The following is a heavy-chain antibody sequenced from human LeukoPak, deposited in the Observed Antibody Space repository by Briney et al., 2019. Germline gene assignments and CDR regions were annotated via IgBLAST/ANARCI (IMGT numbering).Heavy chain of an antibody. Sequence: ASVKVSCKASGFTFTSYAMNWVRQAPGQGLEWMGWINTNTGNPTYAQGFTGRFVFSLDTSVSTAYLQISSLKAEDTAAYYCARDWDYCSGGSCSTPSDAFDIWGQGTMVTVSS. CDR1: GFTFTSYA. CDR2: INTNTGNP. D-gene: IGHD2-15*01. V-gene: IGHV7-4-1*02. J-gene: IGHJ3*02. CDR3: ARDWDYCSGGSCSTPSDAFDI.